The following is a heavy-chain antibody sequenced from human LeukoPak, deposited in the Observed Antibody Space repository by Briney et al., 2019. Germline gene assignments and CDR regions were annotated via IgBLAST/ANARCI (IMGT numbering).Heavy chain of an antibody. J-gene: IGHJ4*02. CDR1: GFTFDTYW. D-gene: IGHD2-15*01. CDR2: IRQDGFEK. Sequence: GGSLRLSCAASGFTFDTYWMSWVRQAPGKGLEWGATIRQDGFEKFYVVSVKGRFTISRDNAENSLSLQMNSLRAEDTAVYYCARAAPFDCSGASCSLFDYWGQGTLVTVSS. V-gene: IGHV3-7*01. CDR3: ARAAPFDCSGASCSLFDY.